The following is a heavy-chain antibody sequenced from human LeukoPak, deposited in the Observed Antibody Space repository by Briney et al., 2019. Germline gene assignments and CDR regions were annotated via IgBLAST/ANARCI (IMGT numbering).Heavy chain of an antibody. J-gene: IGHJ4*02. CDR2: INPSGGST. Sequence: ASVKVSCKASGYTFTSYYMHWVRQAPGQGLEWMGIINPSGGSTSYAQKFQGRVTMTRDTSTSTVYMELSSLRSEDTAVYYCARGLRYFDWLLSRFDYWGPGTLVTVSS. CDR3: ARGLRYFDWLLSRFDY. CDR1: GYTFTSYY. D-gene: IGHD3-9*01. V-gene: IGHV1-46*01.